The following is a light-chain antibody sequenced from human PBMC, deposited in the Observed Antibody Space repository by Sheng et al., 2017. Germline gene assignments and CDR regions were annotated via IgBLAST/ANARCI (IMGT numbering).Light chain of an antibody. V-gene: IGKV1-5*03. J-gene: IGKJ4*01. CDR2: KAS. Sequence: DIQMTQSPSTLSASVGDRVTITCRASESMSYWLAWYQQKPGKAPKLLIYKASALESGVPSRFSGSGSGTDFTLTISSLQPEDFATYYCQKYNSAPLTFGGGTKVEIK. CDR3: QKYNSAPLT. CDR1: ESMSYW.